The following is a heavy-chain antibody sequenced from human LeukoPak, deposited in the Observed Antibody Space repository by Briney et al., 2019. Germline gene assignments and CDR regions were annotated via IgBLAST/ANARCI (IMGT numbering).Heavy chain of an antibody. CDR3: AQAYYMDA. CDR1: GFTFSSYW. Sequence: GGSLRLSCAASGFTFSSYWMSWVRQAPGKGLEWVANIKQDGSEKYYAASVKGRFTISREKAKNSLYMQLNSMRAEDTAVYYCAQAYYMDAWGQGTTVTVSS. J-gene: IGHJ6*03. V-gene: IGHV3-7*01. CDR2: IKQDGSEK.